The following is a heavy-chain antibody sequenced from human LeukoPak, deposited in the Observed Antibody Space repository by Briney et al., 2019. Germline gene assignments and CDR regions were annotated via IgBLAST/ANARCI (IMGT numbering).Heavy chain of an antibody. CDR1: GYSFTSYW. V-gene: IGHV5-51*01. J-gene: IGHJ4*02. CDR3: ARQTAMGRSGDY. Sequence: GESLKISCKASGYSFTSYWIGWVRQMPGKGLEWMGIIDPSDSGTRYTPSFQGQVTISVDKSLTTADLQWNSLKASVTAMYYCARQTAMGRSGDYWGQGTLVTVSS. D-gene: IGHD5-18*01. CDR2: IDPSDSGT.